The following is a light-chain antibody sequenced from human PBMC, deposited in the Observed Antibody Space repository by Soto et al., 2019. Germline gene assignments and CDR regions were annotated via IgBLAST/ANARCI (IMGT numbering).Light chain of an antibody. CDR3: QGWDTISDHYV. CDR1: NIESKS. Sequence: SYELTQPPSVSVAPGQTARITCGGNNIESKSVHWYQQRPGQAPVLVIYVDSDRPSGIPDRFSASTSGNTAALTISRVEAGDEADDYCQGWDTISDHYVFGSGTKLTVL. CDR2: VDS. V-gene: IGLV3-21*02. J-gene: IGLJ1*01.